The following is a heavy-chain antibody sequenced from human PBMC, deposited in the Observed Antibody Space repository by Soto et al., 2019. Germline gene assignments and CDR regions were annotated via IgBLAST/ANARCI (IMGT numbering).Heavy chain of an antibody. CDR3: AKDGSHNFDY. D-gene: IGHD1-26*01. V-gene: IGHV3-30*18. CDR1: GFTFSHYA. J-gene: IGHJ4*02. Sequence: QVQLVESGGGVVQPGRSLRLSCAASGFTFSHYAMHWVRQAPGKGLEWVALMSYDGSNEYYADSVKGRFIISRDNSKNPLYLQMNSLRAVDTAVYYCAKDGSHNFDYWGQGTLVTVSS. CDR2: MSYDGSNE.